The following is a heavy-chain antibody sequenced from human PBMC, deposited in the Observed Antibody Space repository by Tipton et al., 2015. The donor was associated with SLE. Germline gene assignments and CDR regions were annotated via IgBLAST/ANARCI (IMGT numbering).Heavy chain of an antibody. J-gene: IGHJ3*02. D-gene: IGHD4-11*01. CDR3: ARDDLTVGAFDI. CDR2: INHSGST. Sequence: TLSLTCAVYGGSFSGHYWSWIRQPPGKGLEWIGEINHSGSTNYNPSLKSRVTISVDTSKNQFSLKVSSVTAADTAVYYCARDDLTVGAFDIWGQGTMVTVSS. CDR1: GGSFSGHY. V-gene: IGHV4-34*01.